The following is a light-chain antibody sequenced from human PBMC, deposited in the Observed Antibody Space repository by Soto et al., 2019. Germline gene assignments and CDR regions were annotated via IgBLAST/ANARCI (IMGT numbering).Light chain of an antibody. V-gene: IGKV1-39*01. CDR1: PRSASN. CDR3: QQSYTPPRT. J-gene: IGKJ1*01. Sequence: DIQMNHSPSFLSASVGDIVTITCRASPRSASNLNGDQQKQGKAPRLLIYAAFILQNGVPSRFSGSGSGTDFTLTISSLQTEDFATYFCQQSYTPPRTVGQGTKVEVK. CDR2: AAF.